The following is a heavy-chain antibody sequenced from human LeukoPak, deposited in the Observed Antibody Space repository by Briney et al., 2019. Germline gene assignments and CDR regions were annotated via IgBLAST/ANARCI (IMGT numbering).Heavy chain of an antibody. CDR1: GDSVSSKNGA. CDR2: IYYRSKWYN. Sequence: SQTLSLTCAISGDSVSSKNGAWNWIRQSPSRGPEWLGRIYYRSKWYNDYAVSVKSRITITPDTSKNQFSLQLNSVTPEDTAVYYCARDRDDYGDYYFDYWGQGTLVTVSS. V-gene: IGHV6-1*01. J-gene: IGHJ4*02. D-gene: IGHD4-17*01. CDR3: ARDRDDYGDYYFDY.